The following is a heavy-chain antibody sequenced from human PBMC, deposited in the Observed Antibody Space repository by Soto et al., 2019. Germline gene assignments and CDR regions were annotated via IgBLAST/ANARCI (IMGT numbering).Heavy chain of an antibody. V-gene: IGHV1-8*02. J-gene: IGHJ6*02. Sequence: ASVKVSCKASGYTFTGYYMHCVRQATGQGLEWMGWMNPNSGNTGYAQKFQGRVTMTRNTSISTAYMELSSLRSEDTAVYYCARRGYSSSWYYYYYYGMDVWGQGTTVTVSS. CDR2: MNPNSGNT. D-gene: IGHD6-13*01. CDR3: ARRGYSSSWYYYYYYGMDV. CDR1: GYTFTGYY.